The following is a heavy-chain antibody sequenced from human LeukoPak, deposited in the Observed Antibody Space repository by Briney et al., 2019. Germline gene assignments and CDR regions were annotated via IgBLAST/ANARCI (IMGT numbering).Heavy chain of an antibody. CDR3: ARVYYDYVWGSYPNLGYFDY. CDR1: GGTFSSYA. V-gene: IGHV1-69*05. CDR2: IIPISGTA. Sequence: ASVKVSCKASGGTFSSYAISWVRQAPGQGLEWMGGIIPISGTANYAQKFQGRVTVTTDESTSTAYMELSSLRSEDTAVYYCARVYYDYVWGSYPNLGYFDYWGQGTLVTVSS. J-gene: IGHJ4*02. D-gene: IGHD3-16*02.